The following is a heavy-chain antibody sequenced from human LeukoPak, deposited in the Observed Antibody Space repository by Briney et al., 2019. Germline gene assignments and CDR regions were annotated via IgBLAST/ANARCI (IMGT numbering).Heavy chain of an antibody. CDR3: ARSSEGRYYYDSSGFSYYYYYMDV. D-gene: IGHD3-22*01. CDR1: GGSISSSSYY. CDR2: IYYSGST. Sequence: SETLSLTCTVSGGSISSSSYYRGWIRQPPGKGLEWIGSIYYSGSTYYNPSLRSRVTISVDTSKNQFSLKLSSVTAADTAVYYCARSSEGRYYYDSSGFSYYYYYMDVWGKGTTVTISS. J-gene: IGHJ6*03. V-gene: IGHV4-39*07.